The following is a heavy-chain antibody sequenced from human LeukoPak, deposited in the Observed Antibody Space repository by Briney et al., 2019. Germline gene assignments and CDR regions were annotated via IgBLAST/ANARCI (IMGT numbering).Heavy chain of an antibody. D-gene: IGHD3-3*01. J-gene: IGHJ6*02. CDR3: ARESYDFGFNYGMDV. CDR1: GGTFSSYA. V-gene: IGHV1-69*04. CDR2: IIPILGIA. Sequence: SVKVSCKASGGTFSSYAISWVRQAPGQGLEWMGRIIPILGIANYAQKFQGRVTITADKSTSTAYMELSSLRSEDTAVYYCARESYDFGFNYGMDVWGQGTTVTVSS.